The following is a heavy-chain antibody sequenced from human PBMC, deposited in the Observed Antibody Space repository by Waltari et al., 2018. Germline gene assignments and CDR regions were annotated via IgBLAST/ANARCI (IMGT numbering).Heavy chain of an antibody. CDR1: GFYINSNRRY. CDR2: GSYSGTT. CDR3: ATYMAASVGTPAFDV. V-gene: IGHV4-39*02. D-gene: IGHD1-1*01. Sequence: QLQLQESGPRLVRPSEPLSLISLVSGFYINSNRRYWAWIRQSPGQGLEWIGTGSYSGTTLINSVPTSRVPVSRNTSENHVSLIWGSVTAADMAVYYCATYMAASVGTPAFDVWSQGTMVTGSS. J-gene: IGHJ3*01.